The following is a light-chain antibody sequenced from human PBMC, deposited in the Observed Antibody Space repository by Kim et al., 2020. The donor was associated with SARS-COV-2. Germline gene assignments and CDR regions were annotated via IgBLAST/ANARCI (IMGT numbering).Light chain of an antibody. Sequence: SSVGDRIPITCRASQGISNSLAWYQQKPGKVPKVLIYSASALQSGVPSRFSGSGSGTDFTLTISSLQPEDVATYYCQKYNAAPWAFGQGTKVEIK. J-gene: IGKJ1*01. V-gene: IGKV1-27*01. CDR1: QGISNS. CDR3: QKYNAAPWA. CDR2: SAS.